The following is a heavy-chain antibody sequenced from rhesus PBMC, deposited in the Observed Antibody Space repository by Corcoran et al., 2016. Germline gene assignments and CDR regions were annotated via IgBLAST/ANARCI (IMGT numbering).Heavy chain of an antibody. D-gene: IGHD6-43*01. V-gene: IGHV4-73*01. J-gene: IGHJ5-1*01. CDR3: ARDGVYSSSPLGV. CDR1: GGSISGYYY. Sequence: QVQLQESGPGLVKPSETLSLTCAVYGGSISGYYYWSWIRQPPGKGLEWIGYIYGNSASTNYNPSLKNRVTISKDTSKNQFSLKLSSVTAADTAVYYCARDGVYSSSPLGVWGPGVLVTVSS. CDR2: IYGNSAST.